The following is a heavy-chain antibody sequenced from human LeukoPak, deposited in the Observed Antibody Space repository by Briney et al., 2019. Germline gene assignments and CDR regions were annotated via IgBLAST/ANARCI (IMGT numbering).Heavy chain of an antibody. Sequence: GGSLRLSCAASGFTFSDYNMHWVRQAPGQGREWVSLTSNDGSNKYYAVSVKGRFTISRDNTKNTLYLQMNSLRTEDTAVYDCAKDMGYTFGHAFDYWGQGTLVTVSS. CDR3: AKDMGYTFGHAFDY. J-gene: IGHJ4*02. D-gene: IGHD5-18*01. CDR2: TSNDGSNK. CDR1: GFTFSDYN. V-gene: IGHV3-30-3*01.